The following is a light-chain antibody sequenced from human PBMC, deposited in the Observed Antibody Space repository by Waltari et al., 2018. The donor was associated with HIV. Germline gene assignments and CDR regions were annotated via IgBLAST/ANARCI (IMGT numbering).Light chain of an antibody. CDR1: SSDVGCYNL. CDR2: EVY. J-gene: IGLJ3*02. Sequence: QSALTQPASVSGSPGQSITISCTGSSSDVGCYNLVSWYQHHPGIAPKLMVYEVYQRPSVVSNRFTVSESGDAAFRTISGLLAEDEAAYDCCSYAGSRTHWVFGGGTKLTVL. CDR3: CSYAGSRTHWV. V-gene: IGLV2-23*02.